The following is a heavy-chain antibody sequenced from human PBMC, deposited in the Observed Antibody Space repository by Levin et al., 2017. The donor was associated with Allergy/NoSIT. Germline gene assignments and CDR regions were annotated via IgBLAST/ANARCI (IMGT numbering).Heavy chain of an antibody. D-gene: IGHD1-26*01. Sequence: PGESLKISCATSGFIFSDYGFHWVRQAPGKALEWVAVIWYDGSNKYYADSVKGRFIISRDTSKNMLYLQMNSLRAEDTAVYYCAREYSHSHRFFDVWGQGTMVTVSS. J-gene: IGHJ3*01. CDR2: IWYDGSNK. V-gene: IGHV3-33*01. CDR1: GFIFSDYG. CDR3: AREYSHSHRFFDV.